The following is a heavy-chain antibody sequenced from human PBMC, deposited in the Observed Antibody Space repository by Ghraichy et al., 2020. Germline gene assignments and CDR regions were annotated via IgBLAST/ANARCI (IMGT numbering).Heavy chain of an antibody. J-gene: IGHJ6*02. CDR3: ATGYCSGTSCHFEGYYYSPMDL. Sequence: LSLTCAASGFNMTSRAMHWVRQAPGKGLEWVAIISHDGARKMYAASVEGRFTVSRATADNTLALQMDNLRPDDTANYYCATGYCSGTSCHFEGYYYSPMDLWRQGTTALVSS. CDR1: GFNMTSRA. CDR2: ISHDGARK. D-gene: IGHD2-15*01. V-gene: IGHV3-30-3*01.